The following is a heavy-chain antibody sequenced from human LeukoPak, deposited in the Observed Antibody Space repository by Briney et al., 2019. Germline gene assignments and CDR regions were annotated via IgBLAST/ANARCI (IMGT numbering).Heavy chain of an antibody. J-gene: IGHJ4*02. CDR2: IYYSGTT. Sequence: SETLSLTCTVSGGSISSYYWSWIRQPPGKGLEWIGYIYYSGTTNYNPSLKSRVTISVDTSKNQFSLKLSSVTAADTAVYYCARDVRGYGYSYFDYWGQGTLVTVSS. V-gene: IGHV4-59*01. CDR3: ARDVRGYGYSYFDY. CDR1: GGSISSYY. D-gene: IGHD3-22*01.